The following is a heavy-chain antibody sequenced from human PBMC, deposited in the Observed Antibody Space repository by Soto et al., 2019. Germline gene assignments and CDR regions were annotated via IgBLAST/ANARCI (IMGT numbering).Heavy chain of an antibody. CDR2: ISSSSSYI. CDR1: ASTRGRLN. D-gene: IGHD6-6*01. V-gene: IGHV3-21*01. J-gene: IGHJ5*02. CDR3: ARDRTSIAARSWFDP. Sequence: SRTCAATASTRGRLNMSWVRQSLEKGLEWVSSISSSSSYIYYADSVKGRFTISRDNAKNSLYLQMNSLRAEDTAVYYCARDRTSIAARSWFDPWVQGTLDTVTS.